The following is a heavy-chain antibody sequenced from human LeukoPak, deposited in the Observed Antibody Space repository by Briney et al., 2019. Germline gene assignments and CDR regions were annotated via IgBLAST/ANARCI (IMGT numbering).Heavy chain of an antibody. CDR1: GFTFNSYN. CDR2: ITSSSSTI. D-gene: IGHD6-25*01. J-gene: IGHJ4*03. CDR3: ASDRPGRGYDSFDF. Sequence: GGSLRLSCTASGFTFNSYNMNGVRQAPGKGLEWVSFITSSSSTIYYVDSVKGRFTISRDNAKDSLYLQMKSLRAEDTAVYYCASDRPGRGYDSFDFWGQGTLVTVSS. V-gene: IGHV3-48*01.